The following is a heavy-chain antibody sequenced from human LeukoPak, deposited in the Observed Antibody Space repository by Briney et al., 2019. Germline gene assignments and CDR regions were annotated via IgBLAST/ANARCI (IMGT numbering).Heavy chain of an antibody. CDR2: INHNGNVN. CDR1: GFTFSSYW. J-gene: IGHJ6*02. Sequence: GGSLRPSGAASGFTFSSYWMNWARQAPGKGLEWVASINHNGNVNYYVDSVKGRFTISRDNAKNSLYLQMSNLRAEDTAVYFCARGGGLDVWGQGATVTVSS. CDR3: ARGGGLDV. V-gene: IGHV3-7*03. D-gene: IGHD3-16*01.